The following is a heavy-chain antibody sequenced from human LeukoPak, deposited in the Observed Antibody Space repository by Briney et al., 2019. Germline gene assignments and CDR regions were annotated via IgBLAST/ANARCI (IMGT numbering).Heavy chain of an antibody. J-gene: IGHJ3*02. CDR3: ARDAVISPDAFDI. D-gene: IGHD2-21*01. CDR2: IIPIFGTP. CDR1: GGTFSSYA. Sequence: GASVKVSCKASGGTFSSYAISWVRQAPGQGLEWMGGIIPIFGTPNYAKKFQGRVTITADKSTTTAYMELSSLRSEDTAVYYCARDAVISPDAFDIWGQGTMVTVSS. V-gene: IGHV1-69*06.